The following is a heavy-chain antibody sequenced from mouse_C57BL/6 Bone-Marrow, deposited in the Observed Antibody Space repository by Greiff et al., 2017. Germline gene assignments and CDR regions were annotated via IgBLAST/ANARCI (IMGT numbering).Heavy chain of an antibody. CDR3: VRGWSTTVVNAMDY. Sequence: EVMLVASGGGLVQPKGSLKLSCAASGFTFNTYAMHWVRQAPGKGLEWVARIRSKSSNYATYYADSVKDRFTISRDDSQSMLYLQMNNLKTEDTAMYYCVRGWSTTVVNAMDYWGQGTSVTVSS. CDR2: IRSKSSNYAT. J-gene: IGHJ4*01. CDR1: GFTFNTYA. D-gene: IGHD1-1*01. V-gene: IGHV10-3*01.